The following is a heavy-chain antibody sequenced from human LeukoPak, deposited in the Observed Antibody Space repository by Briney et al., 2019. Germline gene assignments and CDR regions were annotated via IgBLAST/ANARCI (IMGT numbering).Heavy chain of an antibody. D-gene: IGHD3-22*01. CDR2: INHSGST. CDR1: GGSFSGYY. J-gene: IGHJ5*02. CDR3: ARLYYYDSSGYLSGFDP. Sequence: SETLSLTCAVYGGSFSGYYWSWIRQPPGKGLEWIGEINHSGSTNYNPSLKSRVTISVDTSKNQFSLKLSSVTAADTAVYYCARLYYYDSSGYLSGFDPWGQGTLVTVSS. V-gene: IGHV4-34*01.